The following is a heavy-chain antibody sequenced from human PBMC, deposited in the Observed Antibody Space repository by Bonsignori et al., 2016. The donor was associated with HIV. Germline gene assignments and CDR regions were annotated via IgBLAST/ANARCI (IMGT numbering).Heavy chain of an antibody. CDR3: ARGGTMVRGVIRNWFDP. CDR2: ISSSSSYI. V-gene: IGHV3-21*01. D-gene: IGHD3-10*01. Sequence: VRQAPGKGLEWVSSISSSSSYIYYADSVKGRFTISRDNAKNSLYLQMNSLRAEDTAVYYCARGGTMVRGVIRNWFDPWGQGTLVTVSS. J-gene: IGHJ5*02.